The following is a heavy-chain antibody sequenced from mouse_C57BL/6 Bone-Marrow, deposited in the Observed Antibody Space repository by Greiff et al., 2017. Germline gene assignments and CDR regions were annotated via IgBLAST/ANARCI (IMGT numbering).Heavy chain of an antibody. CDR1: GYTFTSYW. D-gene: IGHD2-1*01. V-gene: IGHV1-53*01. J-gene: IGHJ1*03. CDR2: INPSNGGT. Sequence: QVQLQQPGTELVKPGASVKLSCKASGYTFTSYWMHWVKQRPGQGLEWIGNINPSNGGTNYNEKFKSKATLTVDKSSSTAYMQLSSLTSEDSAVYYCARGGGYYGNYWYFDVWGTGTTVTVSS. CDR3: ARGGGYYGNYWYFDV.